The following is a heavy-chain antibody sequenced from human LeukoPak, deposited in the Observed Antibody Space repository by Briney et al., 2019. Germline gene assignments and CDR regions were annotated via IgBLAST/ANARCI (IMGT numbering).Heavy chain of an antibody. CDR3: ARADHKYSSSRGWFDP. D-gene: IGHD6-13*01. Sequence: ASVKVSCKASGYTFTSYDINWVRQATGQGLEWMGWMNPNSGNTGYAQKFQGRVTMTRNTSISTAYMELSSLRSEDTAVYCCARADHKYSSSRGWFDPRGQGTLVTVSS. J-gene: IGHJ5*02. CDR1: GYTFTSYD. V-gene: IGHV1-8*01. CDR2: MNPNSGNT.